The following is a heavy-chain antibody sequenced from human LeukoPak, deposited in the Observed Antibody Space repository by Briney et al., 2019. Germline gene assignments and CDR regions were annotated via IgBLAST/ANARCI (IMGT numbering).Heavy chain of an antibody. CDR3: ARCGPTATTFPFDP. CDR2: INHRGST. J-gene: IGHJ5*02. CDR1: GGSFSGSF. D-gene: IGHD4-17*01. Sequence: PSETLSLTCAVYGGSFSGSFWSWIRQPPGKPLEWIGEINHRGSTNYNPSLRSRVTISVDTSKNRFSLNLNSMTAADTGVYYCARCGPTATTFPFDPWGQGTLVTVSS. V-gene: IGHV4-34*01.